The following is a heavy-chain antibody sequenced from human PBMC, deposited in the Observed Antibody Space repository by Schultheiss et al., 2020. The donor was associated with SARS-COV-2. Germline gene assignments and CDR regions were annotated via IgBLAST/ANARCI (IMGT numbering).Heavy chain of an antibody. CDR1: GGSVSSGSYY. D-gene: IGHD4-23*01. CDR3: ATTTGGNSRIDY. Sequence: SETLSLTCTVSGGSVSSGSYYWSWIRQPPGKGLEWIGYIYYSGSTNYNPSLKSRVTISVDTSKNQFSLKLSSVTAADTAVYYCATTTGGNSRIDYWGQGTLVTVSS. J-gene: IGHJ4*02. V-gene: IGHV4-61*01. CDR2: IYYSGST.